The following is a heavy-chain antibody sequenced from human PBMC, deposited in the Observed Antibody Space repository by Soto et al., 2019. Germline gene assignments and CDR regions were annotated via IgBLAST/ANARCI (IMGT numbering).Heavy chain of an antibody. J-gene: IGHJ5*02. V-gene: IGHV1-18*01. CDR3: ARDPPITMVRGVIIHNLFDP. CDR2: ISAYNGNT. CDR1: GYTFTSYG. Sequence: QVQLVQSGAEVKKPGASVKVSCKASGYTFTSYGISWVRQAPGQGLEWMGWISAYNGNTNYAQKLQGRVTMTTDTSTSTAYMELRSLRSDDTAVYYCARDPPITMVRGVIIHNLFDPWGQGTLVTVSS. D-gene: IGHD3-10*01.